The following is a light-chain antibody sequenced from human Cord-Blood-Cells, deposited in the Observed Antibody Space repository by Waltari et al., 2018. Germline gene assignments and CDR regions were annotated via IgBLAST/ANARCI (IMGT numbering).Light chain of an antibody. CDR2: AAS. J-gene: IGKJ1*01. Sequence: DIQMTQSLSSLSASVGERVTINCLASQSISSYLNWYQQKPGKAPKLLIYAASSLQSGVPSRFSGSGSGTDFTLNISSLQPEDFATYYCQQSYSTLWTFGQGTKVEIK. CDR1: QSISSY. CDR3: QQSYSTLWT. V-gene: IGKV1-39*01.